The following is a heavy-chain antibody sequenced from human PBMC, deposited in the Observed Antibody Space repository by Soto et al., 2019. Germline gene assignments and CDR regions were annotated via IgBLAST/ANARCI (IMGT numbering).Heavy chain of an antibody. CDR1: GYSFTSYW. J-gene: IGHJ3*02. Sequence: AGESLKISCKGSGYSFTSYWIGWVRQMPGKGLEWMGIIYPGDSDTRYSPSFQGQVTISADKSISTAYLQWSSLKASDTAMYYCARRVADRGELRDDFDIWGQGTMVTVSS. V-gene: IGHV5-51*01. D-gene: IGHD6-6*01. CDR3: ARRVADRGELRDDFDI. CDR2: IYPGDSDT.